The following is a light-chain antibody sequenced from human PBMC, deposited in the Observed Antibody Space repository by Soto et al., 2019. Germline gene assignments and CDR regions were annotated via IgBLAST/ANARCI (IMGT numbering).Light chain of an antibody. CDR3: QQSYSSPKT. CDR1: QNINTY. Sequence: DIQMTQSPSSLSASVGDRVTITCRASQNINTYLIWYQQKPGKAPKLLIYAASSLQSGVPSRFSGSGSGTDFTLTISSLQPEDFATYYCQQSYSSPKTFGQGTKLEIK. CDR2: AAS. V-gene: IGKV1-39*01. J-gene: IGKJ2*01.